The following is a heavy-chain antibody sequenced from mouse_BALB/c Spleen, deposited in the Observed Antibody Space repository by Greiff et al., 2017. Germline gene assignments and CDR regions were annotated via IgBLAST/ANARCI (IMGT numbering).Heavy chain of an antibody. CDR1: GFTFSSYT. J-gene: IGHJ2*01. Sequence: EVQGVESGGGLVQPGGSLKLSCAASGFTFSSYTMSWVRQTPEKRLEWVAYISNGGGSTYYPDTVKGRFTISRDNAKNTLYLQMSSLKSEDTAMYYCTRHRYDYFAYWGQGTTLTVSS. V-gene: IGHV5-12-2*01. D-gene: IGHD2-14*01. CDR3: TRHRYDYFAY. CDR2: ISNGGGST.